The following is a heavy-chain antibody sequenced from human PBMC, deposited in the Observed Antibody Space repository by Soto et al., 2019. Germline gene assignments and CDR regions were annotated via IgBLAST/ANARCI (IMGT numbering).Heavy chain of an antibody. CDR1: GYTFTGYY. Sequence: ASVKVSCKASGYTFTGYYMHWVRQAPGQGLEWMGWINPNSGGTNYAQKFQGWVTMTRDTSISTAYMELSRLRSDDTAVYYCAGAVRGGSYYYNGMDVWGQGTTVTVSS. CDR2: INPNSGGT. V-gene: IGHV1-2*04. CDR3: AGAVRGGSYYYNGMDV. J-gene: IGHJ6*02. D-gene: IGHD1-26*01.